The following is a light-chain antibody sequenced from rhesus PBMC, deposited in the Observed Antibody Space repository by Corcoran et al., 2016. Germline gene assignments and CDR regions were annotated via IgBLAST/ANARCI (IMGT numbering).Light chain of an antibody. Sequence: QADLTQPRSVSGSPGQSFPISCPGTSSDIGGYNYVSWYQQHPGTAPKLMIYEVSKRPSGVSDRFSGSKSGNPASLTISGLQAEDDADYYCSSYAGSYTFIFGAGTRLTVL. CDR2: EVS. V-gene: IGLV2-32*02. CDR1: SSDIGGYNY. CDR3: SSYAGSYTFI. J-gene: IGLJ1*01.